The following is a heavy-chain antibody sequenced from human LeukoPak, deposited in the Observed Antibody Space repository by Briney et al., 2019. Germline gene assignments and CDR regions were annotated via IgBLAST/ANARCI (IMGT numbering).Heavy chain of an antibody. J-gene: IGHJ4*02. Sequence: ASAKGSCKASGNTFASYGFSWVRQAPRQGLEWMGWINPYSGASNYAQKFQSSVTMTSDTSITTAYMELTRLRSDDTAVYYCVRDGACSSTSCQNFDYWGQGTLVTVPS. V-gene: IGHV1-2*02. CDR2: INPYSGAS. CDR1: GNTFASYG. D-gene: IGHD2-2*01. CDR3: VRDGACSSTSCQNFDY.